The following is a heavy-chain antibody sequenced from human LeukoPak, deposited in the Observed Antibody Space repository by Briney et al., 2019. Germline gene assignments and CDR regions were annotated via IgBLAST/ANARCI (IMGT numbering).Heavy chain of an antibody. J-gene: IGHJ4*02. CDR2: IYYSGST. CDR3: ARGERVATIPAYFDY. D-gene: IGHD5-12*01. V-gene: IGHV4-39*07. CDR1: GGSIGSSSYY. Sequence: PSETLSLTCTVSGGSIGSSSYYWGWIRQPPGKGLEWIGSIYYSGSTYYNPSLKSRVTISVDTSKNQFSLKLSSVTAADTAVYYCARGERVATIPAYFDYWGQGTLVTVSS.